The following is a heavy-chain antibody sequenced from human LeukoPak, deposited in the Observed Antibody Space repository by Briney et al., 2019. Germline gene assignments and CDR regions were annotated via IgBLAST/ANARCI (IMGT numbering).Heavy chain of an antibody. V-gene: IGHV4-34*01. CDR3: ARDRPGSMVYDSSGYYFDWFDP. D-gene: IGHD3-22*01. CDR1: GGSFSSYY. J-gene: IGHJ5*02. Sequence: SETLSLTCAVYGGSFSSYYWTWIRQPPGKGLEWIGEINHTGNTNYNPSLKSRVTMSVDTSKNQFSLKLSSVTAADTAVYYCARDRPGSMVYDSSGYYFDWFDPWGQGTLVTVSS. CDR2: INHTGNT.